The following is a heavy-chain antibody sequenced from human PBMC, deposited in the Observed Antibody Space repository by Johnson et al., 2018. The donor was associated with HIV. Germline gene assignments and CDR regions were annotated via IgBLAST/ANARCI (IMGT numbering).Heavy chain of an antibody. CDR3: AKSTQATIARESGPYGAFDI. D-gene: IGHD3-10*01. Sequence: VESGGGVVQSGRSLRLSCAASGFAFSRFAMHWVRQVPDKGLEWVAVISYDGTNQYHADSVKGRFTISRDNSKNTLYLQMNSLRAEDTALYYCAKSTQATIARESGPYGAFDIWGQGTMVTVSS. V-gene: IGHV3-30*18. J-gene: IGHJ3*02. CDR1: GFAFSRFA. CDR2: ISYDGTNQ.